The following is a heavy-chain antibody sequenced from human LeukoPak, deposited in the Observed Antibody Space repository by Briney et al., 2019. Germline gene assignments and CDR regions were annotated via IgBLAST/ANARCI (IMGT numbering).Heavy chain of an antibody. CDR1: GFTFSSYS. V-gene: IGHV3-21*01. D-gene: IGHD1-26*01. CDR3: AKPTRGSGSFLIDF. CDR2: ISSSSSYI. J-gene: IGHJ4*02. Sequence: NPGGSLRLSCAASGFTFSSYSMNWVRQAPGKGLEWVSSISSSSSYIYYADSVKGRFTISRDNAKNSLYLQMNSLRAEDTAVYYCAKPTRGSGSFLIDFWGQGTLVTVSS.